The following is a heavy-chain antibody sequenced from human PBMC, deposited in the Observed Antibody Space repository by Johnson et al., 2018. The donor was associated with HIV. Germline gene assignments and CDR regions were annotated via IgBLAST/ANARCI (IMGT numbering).Heavy chain of an antibody. CDR3: ARGAPNWNYEPFSDAFDI. V-gene: IGHV3-30-3*01. CDR2: ISYDGSSK. D-gene: IGHD1-7*01. J-gene: IGHJ3*02. Sequence: QVQLVESGGGVVQPGRSLTLSCAASRFTFSSYPMHWVRQAPGKGLEWVAVISYDGSSKYYADSVKGRFTISRDNSNNTLYVQMSRLRTEDTAVYYCARGAPNWNYEPFSDAFDIWGQGTMVNVSS. CDR1: RFTFSSYP.